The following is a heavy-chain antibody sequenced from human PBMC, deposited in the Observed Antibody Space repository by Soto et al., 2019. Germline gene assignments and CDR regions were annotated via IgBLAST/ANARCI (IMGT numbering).Heavy chain of an antibody. J-gene: IGHJ4*02. V-gene: IGHV3-30*18. Sequence: QVQLVESGGGVVQPGRSLRLSCAASGLTFSSYGLHWVRQAPGKGLEWVAVISDDGTKKNYGDSVKGRFTISRDNSKNTLYLQMNSLRVEDTAVYYCAKDLYQLLSTVGYYFDCWGQGTLVTVSS. CDR3: AKDLYQLLSTVGYYFDC. CDR1: GLTFSSYG. CDR2: ISDDGTKK. D-gene: IGHD2-2*01.